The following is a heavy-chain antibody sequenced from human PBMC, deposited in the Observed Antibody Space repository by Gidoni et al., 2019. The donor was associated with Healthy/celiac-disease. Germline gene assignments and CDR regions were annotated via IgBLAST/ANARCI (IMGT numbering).Heavy chain of an antibody. CDR3: ASSLSEIGFVGATSFDY. Sequence: QVQLVESGGGLVKPGGSLRLSCAASVFTFSDYYMIWIRQAPGKGLRWVSYISSSGSTIYYADSVKGRFTISRDNAKNSLYLQMNSLRAEDTAVYYCASSLSEIGFVGATSFDYWGQGTLVTVSS. CDR1: VFTFSDYY. CDR2: ISSSGSTI. V-gene: IGHV3-11*01. D-gene: IGHD1-26*01. J-gene: IGHJ4*02.